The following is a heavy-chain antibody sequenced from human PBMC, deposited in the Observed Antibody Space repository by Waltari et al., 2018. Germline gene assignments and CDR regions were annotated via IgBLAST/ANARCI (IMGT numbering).Heavy chain of an antibody. CDR2: IYYSGST. CDR3: ARRPYYYGMDV. J-gene: IGHJ6*02. CDR1: GGSISSYY. Sequence: QVQLQESGPGLVKPSETLSLTCPVPGGSISSYYWSWIRQPPGKGLEWIGYIYYSGSTNYNPSLKSRVTISVDTSKNQFSLKLSSVTAADTAVYYCARRPYYYGMDVWGQGTTVTVSS. V-gene: IGHV4-59*08.